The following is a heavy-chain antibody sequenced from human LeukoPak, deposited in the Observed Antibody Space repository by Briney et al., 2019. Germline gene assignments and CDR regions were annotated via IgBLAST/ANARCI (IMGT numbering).Heavy chain of an antibody. V-gene: IGHV3-30-3*01. CDR3: ARERQDTIVHSGAFDI. D-gene: IGHD3-10*01. J-gene: IGHJ3*02. CDR1: GFTFSSYA. CDR2: IASDGSQT. Sequence: GGSLRLSCAASGFTFSSYAMHWVRQAPGKGLEWVAVIASDGSQTFYVESVEGRFSISRDNSKNTLYLQMNSLRAEDTAVYFCARERQDTIVHSGAFDIWGQGTMVIVSS.